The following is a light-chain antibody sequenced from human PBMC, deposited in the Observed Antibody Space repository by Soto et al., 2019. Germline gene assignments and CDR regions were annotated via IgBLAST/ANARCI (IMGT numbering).Light chain of an antibody. Sequence: QSVLTQPPSASGTPGQRVTISCSGSSSKIGSNYVYWYQQLPGTAPKLLIYRNNQRPSGVPGRFSGSKSGTSASLAISGLRSEDEADYYCAAWDDSLSGPVFGTGTKVTVL. CDR1: SSKIGSNY. V-gene: IGLV1-47*01. CDR2: RNN. CDR3: AAWDDSLSGPV. J-gene: IGLJ1*01.